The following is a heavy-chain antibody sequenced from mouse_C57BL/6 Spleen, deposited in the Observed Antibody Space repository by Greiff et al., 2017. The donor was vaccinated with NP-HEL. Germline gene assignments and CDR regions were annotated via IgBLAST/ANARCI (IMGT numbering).Heavy chain of an antibody. J-gene: IGHJ1*03. V-gene: IGHV1-55*01. CDR3: ARSDSNYRYWYFGV. Sequence: VQLQQPGAELVKPGASVKMSCKASGYTFTSYWITWVKQRPGQGLEWIGDIYPGSGSTNYNEKFKSKATLTVDTSSSTAYMQLSSLTSEDSAVYYCARSDSNYRYWYFGVWGTGTTVTVSS. CDR1: GYTFTSYW. D-gene: IGHD2-5*01. CDR2: IYPGSGST.